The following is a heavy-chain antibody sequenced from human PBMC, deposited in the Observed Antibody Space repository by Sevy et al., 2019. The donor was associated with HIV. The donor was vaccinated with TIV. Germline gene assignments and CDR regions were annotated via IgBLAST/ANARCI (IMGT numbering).Heavy chain of an antibody. CDR2: ISGSGGST. V-gene: IGHV3-23*01. D-gene: IGHD3-10*01. CDR3: AKQLGEVTVYYFDY. CDR1: GFTFSSYA. J-gene: IGHJ4*02. Sequence: GGSLRLSCAASGFTFSSYAMSWVRQAPGKGLEWVSAISGSGGSTYYADSVKGRVTISRDNSKNTLYLQMNSLRAEDTAVYYCAKQLGEVTVYYFDYWGQGTLVTVSS.